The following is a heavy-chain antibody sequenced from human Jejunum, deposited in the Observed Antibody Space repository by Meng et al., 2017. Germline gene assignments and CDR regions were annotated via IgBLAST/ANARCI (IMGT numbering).Heavy chain of an antibody. CDR3: VRSYSGRNDY. D-gene: IGHD1-26*01. CDR1: GFTFSSYW. CDR2: LNTDGSIT. J-gene: IGHJ4*02. Sequence: GESLKISCAASGFTFSSYWMHWVRQAPGKGLVWVSRLNTDGSITTYADSVKGRFTISRDNAKDTLYLQMNSLRAEDTAVYYCVRSYSGRNDYWGRERWSPSPQ. V-gene: IGHV3-74*01.